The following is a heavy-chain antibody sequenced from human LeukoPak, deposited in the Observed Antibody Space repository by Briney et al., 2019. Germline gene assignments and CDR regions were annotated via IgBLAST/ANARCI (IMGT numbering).Heavy chain of an antibody. CDR3: ARENYYDDAGFDY. D-gene: IGHD3-22*01. J-gene: IGHJ4*02. Sequence: SLRLSCAASGFTFDDYAMHWVRQAPGKGLEWVSGISWNSGSIGYADSVKGRFTISRDNAKNSLYLQMNSLRAEDTAVYYCARENYYDDAGFDYWGQGTLVTVSS. CDR2: ISWNSGSI. CDR1: GFTFDDYA. V-gene: IGHV3-9*01.